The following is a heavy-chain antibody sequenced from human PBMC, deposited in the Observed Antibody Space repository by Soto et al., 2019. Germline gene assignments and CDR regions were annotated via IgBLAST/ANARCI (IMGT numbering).Heavy chain of an antibody. Sequence: SETLSLTCAVYGWSFSVYYWSWIRQTPGKGLEWIGEINHSGSTNYNPSLKSRVTISVDTSKNQFSLKLSSVTAADTAVYYCAREREKDIVVVVAAVDAFDIWGQGTMVT. D-gene: IGHD2-15*01. CDR3: AREREKDIVVVVAAVDAFDI. V-gene: IGHV4-34*01. CDR2: INHSGST. J-gene: IGHJ3*02. CDR1: GWSFSVYY.